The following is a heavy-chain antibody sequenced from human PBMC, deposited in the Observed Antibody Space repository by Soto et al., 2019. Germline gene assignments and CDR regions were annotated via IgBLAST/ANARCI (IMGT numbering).Heavy chain of an antibody. CDR1: GGTFSSYA. D-gene: IGHD6-6*01. Sequence: GASVKVSCKASGGTFSSYAISWVRQAPGQGLEWMGGIIPIFGTANYAQKFQGRVTITADESTSTAYMELSSLRSEDTAVYYCARSLEYSSSDWFDPWGQGTLVTVSS. V-gene: IGHV1-69*13. CDR2: IIPIFGTA. CDR3: ARSLEYSSSDWFDP. J-gene: IGHJ5*02.